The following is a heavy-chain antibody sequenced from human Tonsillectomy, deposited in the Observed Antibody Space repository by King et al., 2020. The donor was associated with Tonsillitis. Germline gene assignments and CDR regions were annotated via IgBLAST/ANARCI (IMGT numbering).Heavy chain of an antibody. Sequence: VQLVESGGGLVKPGGSLRLSCTASGFTFSTYTMNWVRQAPGKGLEWVSSISSSSTYIYYADSVKGRFTISRDNAKNSLYLQMNSLRAEDTAVYYCASLPWSDHDYYYYYGMDVWGQGTTVTVSS. CDR3: ASLPWSDHDYYYYYGMDV. V-gene: IGHV3-21*01. J-gene: IGHJ6*02. CDR1: GFTFSTYT. CDR2: ISSSSTYI. D-gene: IGHD3-3*01.